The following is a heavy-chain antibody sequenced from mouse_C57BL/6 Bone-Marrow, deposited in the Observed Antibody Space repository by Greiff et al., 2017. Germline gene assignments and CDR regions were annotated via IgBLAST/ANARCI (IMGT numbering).Heavy chain of an antibody. D-gene: IGHD1-1*01. Sequence: EVKVEESGGGLVQPKGSLKLSCAASGFSFNTYAMNWVRQAPGKGLEWVARIRSKSNNYATYYADSVKDRFTISRDDSESMLYLQMNNLKTEDTAMYYCVRQDYYGSSYGYFDVWGTGTTVTVSS. V-gene: IGHV10-1*01. CDR3: VRQDYYGSSYGYFDV. CDR1: GFSFNTYA. CDR2: IRSKSNNYAT. J-gene: IGHJ1*03.